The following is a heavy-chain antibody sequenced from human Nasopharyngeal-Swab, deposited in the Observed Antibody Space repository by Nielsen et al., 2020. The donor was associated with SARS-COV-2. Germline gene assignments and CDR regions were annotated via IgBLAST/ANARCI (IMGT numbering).Heavy chain of an antibody. CDR2: IKQDGSEK. Sequence: GESLKISCAASGFTFSSYWMSWVRQAPGKGLEWVANIKQDGSEKYYVDSVKGRFTISRDNAKNSLYLQMNSLRAEDTAVYYCARSYFGYSYGCDYWGQGTLVTVSS. CDR3: ARSYFGYSYGCDY. D-gene: IGHD5-18*01. V-gene: IGHV3-7*03. CDR1: GFTFSSYW. J-gene: IGHJ4*02.